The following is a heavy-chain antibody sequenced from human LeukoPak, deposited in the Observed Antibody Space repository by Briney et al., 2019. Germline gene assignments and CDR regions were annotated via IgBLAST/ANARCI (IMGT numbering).Heavy chain of an antibody. J-gene: IGHJ4*02. V-gene: IGHV3-23*01. CDR3: ARDRYGDYSFDY. CDR2: ISGSIST. Sequence: PGGSLRLSCAASGFTFSSCAMNWVRQAPGKGLEWVSVISGSISTYYADSVKGRFTISRDNSKNTLYLQMNSLRAEDTAVYYCARDRYGDYSFDYWGQGNLVTVSS. CDR1: GFTFSSCA. D-gene: IGHD4-17*01.